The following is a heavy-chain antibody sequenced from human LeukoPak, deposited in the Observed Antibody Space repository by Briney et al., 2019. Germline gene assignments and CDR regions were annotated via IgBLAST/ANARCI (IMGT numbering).Heavy chain of an antibody. CDR2: IYTSGTT. CDR1: GGSISSYY. D-gene: IGHD3-16*01. Sequence: SETLSLTCTVSGGSISSYYWSWIRQPAGKALEWIGRIYTSGTTNYNPSLKSRVTLSVDTSKNQFSLNLSSLTAADTAVYYCARDKGGLGPYSYYYMDVWGKGTTVTISS. CDR3: ARDKGGLGPYSYYYMDV. V-gene: IGHV4-4*07. J-gene: IGHJ6*03.